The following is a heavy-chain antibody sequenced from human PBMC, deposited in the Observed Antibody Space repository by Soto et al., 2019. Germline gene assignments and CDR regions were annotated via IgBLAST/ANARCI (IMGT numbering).Heavy chain of an antibody. Sequence: QVQLVQSGAEVKKPGSSVKVSCKASGGTFSSYAISWVRQAPGQGLEWMGGIIPIFGTANYAQKFQGRVTITADESTSTADMELSSLRSEDTAVYYCARDRSTDSSGYLYWFDPWGQGTLVTVSS. V-gene: IGHV1-69*01. CDR3: ARDRSTDSSGYLYWFDP. D-gene: IGHD3-22*01. J-gene: IGHJ5*02. CDR2: IIPIFGTA. CDR1: GGTFSSYA.